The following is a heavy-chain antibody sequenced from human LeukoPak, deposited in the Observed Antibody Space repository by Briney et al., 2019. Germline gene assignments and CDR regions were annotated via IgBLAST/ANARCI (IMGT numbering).Heavy chain of an antibody. CDR1: GYTFTGYY. CDR3: ARSSTGVATIMSAY. Sequence: ASVKVSCKASGYTFTGYYMHWVRQAPGQGLEWMGWINPNSGGTAYAQKFQGRVTLTRDTSTSTVYMELSSLRSEDTAVYYCARSSTGVATIMSAYWGQGALVTVSS. D-gene: IGHD5-24*01. J-gene: IGHJ4*02. CDR2: INPNSGGT. V-gene: IGHV1-2*02.